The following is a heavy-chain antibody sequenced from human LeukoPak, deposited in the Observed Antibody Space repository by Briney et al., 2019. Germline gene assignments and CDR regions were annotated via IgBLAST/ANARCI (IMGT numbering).Heavy chain of an antibody. CDR3: ARDPYNGAYSEGYYYYYMDV. J-gene: IGHJ6*03. CDR1: GYTFEDYA. V-gene: IGHV3-9*01. CDR2: ISWNSGII. Sequence: PGGSLRLSCAASGYTFEDYAMHWVRQAPGKSLEWVSGISWNSGIIGYADSVKGRFTISRDNAKNSLYLQMNSLRAEDTAVYYCARDPYNGAYSEGYYYYYMDVWGKGTTVTVSS. D-gene: IGHD1-1*01.